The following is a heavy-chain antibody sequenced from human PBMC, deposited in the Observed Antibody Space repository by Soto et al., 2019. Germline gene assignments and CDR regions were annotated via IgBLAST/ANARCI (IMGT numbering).Heavy chain of an antibody. CDR3: ARYKLWFGESTGLGSYGMDV. CDR2: IYYSGST. J-gene: IGHJ6*02. CDR1: GGSISSGDYY. D-gene: IGHD3-10*01. Sequence: PSETLSLTCTVSGGSISSGDYYWSWIRQPPGKGLEWIGYIYYSGSTYYNPSLKSRVTISVDTSKNQFSLKLSSVTAADTAVYYCARYKLWFGESTGLGSYGMDVWGQGTTVTVS. V-gene: IGHV4-30-4*01.